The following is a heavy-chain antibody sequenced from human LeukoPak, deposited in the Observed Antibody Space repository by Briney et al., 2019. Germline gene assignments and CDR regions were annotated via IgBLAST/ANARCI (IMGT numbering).Heavy chain of an antibody. J-gene: IGHJ4*02. CDR2: IYISGST. Sequence: SQTLSLTCTVSGGSISSGSYYWSWIRQPAGKGLEWIGRIYISGSTSYNPSLKSRVTISVDTSKNQFSLKLSSVTAADTAVYYCASLNSSGWCLDYWGQGTLVTVSS. V-gene: IGHV4-61*02. CDR1: GGSISSGSYY. CDR3: ASLNSSGWCLDY. D-gene: IGHD6-19*01.